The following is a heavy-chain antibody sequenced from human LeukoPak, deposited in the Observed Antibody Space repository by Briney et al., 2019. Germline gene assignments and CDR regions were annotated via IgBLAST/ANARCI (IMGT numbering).Heavy chain of an antibody. J-gene: IGHJ4*02. CDR2: IYYTGIT. V-gene: IGHV4-59*01. D-gene: IGHD1-26*01. Sequence: SETLSLTCTVSGGSISSYYWSWIRQPPGKGLEWIGYIYYTGITNYNPSLKSRVTISVDTSKNQFSLKLSSVTAADTAVYYCARVGGTRYFDYWGQGTLVTVSS. CDR3: ARVGGTRYFDY. CDR1: GGSISSYY.